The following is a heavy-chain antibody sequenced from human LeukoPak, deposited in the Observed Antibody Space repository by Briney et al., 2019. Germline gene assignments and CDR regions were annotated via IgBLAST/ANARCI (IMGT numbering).Heavy chain of an antibody. CDR3: ARGRASRYGPPLDY. CDR2: INHSGST. Sequence: PSQTLSLTCAVYGGSFSGYYWSWIRQPPVKGLGWIGEINHSGSTNYDPSLKSRVTISVDTSKNQFSLKLSSVTAADTAVYYCARGRASRYGPPLDYWGQGTLVTVSS. V-gene: IGHV4-34*01. D-gene: IGHD5-18*01. J-gene: IGHJ4*02. CDR1: GGSFSGYY.